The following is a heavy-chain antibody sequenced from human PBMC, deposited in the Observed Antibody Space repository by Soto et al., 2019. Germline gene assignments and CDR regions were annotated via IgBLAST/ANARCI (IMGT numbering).Heavy chain of an antibody. V-gene: IGHV5-51*01. J-gene: IGHJ6*02. Sequence: PGESLKISCKGSGYSFTSYWIGWVRQMPGKGLEWMGIIYPGDSDTRYSPSFQGQVTISADKSISTAYLQWSSLKASDTAMYYCARLGAAPYYYYRMDFWGQGTTVTVSS. D-gene: IGHD2-15*01. CDR2: IYPGDSDT. CDR1: GYSFTSYW. CDR3: ARLGAAPYYYYRMDF.